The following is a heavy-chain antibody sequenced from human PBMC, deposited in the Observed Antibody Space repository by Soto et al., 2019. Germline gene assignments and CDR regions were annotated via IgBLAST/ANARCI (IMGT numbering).Heavy chain of an antibody. CDR2: IIPIFGTA. Sequence: SVKVSCKASGGTFSSYAISWVRQAPGQGLEWMGGIIPIFGTANYAQKFQGRVTITADESTSTAYMELSSLRSEDTAVYYCARGMSVEYSSSSPASYYYYYGMDVWGQGTTVTVS. D-gene: IGHD6-6*01. V-gene: IGHV1-69*13. CDR1: GGTFSSYA. J-gene: IGHJ6*02. CDR3: ARGMSVEYSSSSPASYYYYYGMDV.